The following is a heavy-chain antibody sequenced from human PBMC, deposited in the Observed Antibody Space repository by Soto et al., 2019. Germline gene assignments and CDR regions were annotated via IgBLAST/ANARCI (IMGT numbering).Heavy chain of an antibody. CDR2: IYHSGST. V-gene: IGHV4-4*02. D-gene: IGHD3-10*01. J-gene: IGHJ4*02. Sequence: PSETLSLTCAVSGDSISSSNWWSWVRQPPGEGLEWIGEIYHSGSTSCNPSLKSRVTISVDKSKNQFSLTLRSVTAADTAVYYGARRDYGSASYDCWGQGTLVTVSS. CDR1: GDSISSSNW. CDR3: ARRDYGSASYDC.